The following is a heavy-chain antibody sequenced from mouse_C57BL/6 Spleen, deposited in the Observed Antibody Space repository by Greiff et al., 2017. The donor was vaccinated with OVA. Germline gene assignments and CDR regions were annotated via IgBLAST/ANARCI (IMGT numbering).Heavy chain of an antibody. CDR3: ARDGYYVDY. CDR1: GFTFSSYA. V-gene: IGHV5-4*01. CDR2: ISDGGSYT. Sequence: EVKLVESGGGLVKPGGSLKLSCAASGFTFSSYAMSWVRQTPEKRLEWVATISDGGSYTYYPDNVKGQFTISRDNAKNNLYLQMSHLKSEDTAMYYCARDGYYVDYWGQGTSVTVSS. D-gene: IGHD2-3*01. J-gene: IGHJ4*01.